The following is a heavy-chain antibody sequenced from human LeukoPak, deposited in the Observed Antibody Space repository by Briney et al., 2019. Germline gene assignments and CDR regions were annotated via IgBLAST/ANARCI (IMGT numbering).Heavy chain of an antibody. D-gene: IGHD3-10*01. CDR3: AKDRGIARGPFEY. CDR1: GGSISSGDYY. V-gene: IGHV4-30-4*08. CDR2: IYYSGST. Sequence: SETLSLTCTVSGGSISSGDYYWSWIRQPPGKGLEWIGYIYYSGSTYYNPSLKSRVTISVNTSKNQFSLKLSSVTAADTAVYYCAKDRGIARGPFEYWGQGALVTVSS. J-gene: IGHJ4*02.